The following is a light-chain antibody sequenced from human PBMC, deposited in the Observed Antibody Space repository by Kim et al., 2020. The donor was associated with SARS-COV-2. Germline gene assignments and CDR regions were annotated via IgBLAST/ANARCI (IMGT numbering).Light chain of an antibody. J-gene: IGKJ4*01. CDR2: GAS. V-gene: IGKV3-15*01. CDR3: QQYNNWVT. Sequence: SVSPGERATLPCRASQSVSSNLAWYQQKPGQAPRLLIYGASTRATGVPARFSGSGSGTEFTLTISSLQSEDFALYYCQQYNNWVTFGGGTKVDIK. CDR1: QSVSSN.